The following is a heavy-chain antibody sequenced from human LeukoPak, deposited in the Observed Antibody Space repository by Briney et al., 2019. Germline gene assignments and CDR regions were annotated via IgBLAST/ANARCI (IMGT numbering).Heavy chain of an antibody. CDR3: ARVGELLELLYAFDI. J-gene: IGHJ3*02. D-gene: IGHD1-7*01. Sequence: GGSLRLSCAASGFTFSSYSMDWVRQAPGKGLEWVSSISSSSSYIYYADSVKGRFTISRDNAKNSLYLQMNSLRAEDTAVYYCARVGELLELLYAFDIWGQGTMVTVSS. V-gene: IGHV3-21*01. CDR1: GFTFSSYS. CDR2: ISSSSSYI.